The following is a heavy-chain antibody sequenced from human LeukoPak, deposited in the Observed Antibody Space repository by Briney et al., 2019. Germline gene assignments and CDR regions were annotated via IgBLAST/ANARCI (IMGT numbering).Heavy chain of an antibody. CDR2: IYTSGST. D-gene: IGHD3-9*01. Sequence: SETLSLTCTVSGGSISSYYWSWIRQPAGKGLEWVGRIYTSGSTNYNPSLKSRVTMSVDTSKNQFSLKLSSVTAADTAVYYCARVVPYYDILTGYKGAYNWFDPWGQGTLVTVSS. V-gene: IGHV4-4*07. CDR3: ARVVPYYDILTGYKGAYNWFDP. J-gene: IGHJ5*02. CDR1: GGSISSYY.